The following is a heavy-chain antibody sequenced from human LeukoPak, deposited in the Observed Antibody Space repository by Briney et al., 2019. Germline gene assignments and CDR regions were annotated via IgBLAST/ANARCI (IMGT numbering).Heavy chain of an antibody. V-gene: IGHV3-21*01. CDR1: GFTFSSYS. D-gene: IGHD1-26*01. Sequence: GGSLRLSCAASGFTFSSYSMNWVRQAPGKGLEWVSSISSSSSYIYYADSVKGRFTISRDNAKNSLYLQMNSLRAEDTAVYYCVRGGRSSGSYGADYWGQGTLVTVSS. CDR3: VRGGRSSGSYGADY. CDR2: ISSSSSYI. J-gene: IGHJ4*02.